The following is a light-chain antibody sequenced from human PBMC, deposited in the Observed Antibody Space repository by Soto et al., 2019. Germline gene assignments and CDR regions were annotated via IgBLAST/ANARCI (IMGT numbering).Light chain of an antibody. J-gene: IGKJ5*01. CDR2: GAS. CDR1: QSVSSSY. CDR3: QQYGRSPLVT. V-gene: IGKV3-20*01. Sequence: EIVLTQSPGTLSLSPGERATLSCRASQSVSSSYLAWYQQKPGQAPRLLIYGASSRATGIPDRFSGSGSGTXXXXXXXXLXXEDFAMYYCQQYGRSPLVTFGQGTRLEIK.